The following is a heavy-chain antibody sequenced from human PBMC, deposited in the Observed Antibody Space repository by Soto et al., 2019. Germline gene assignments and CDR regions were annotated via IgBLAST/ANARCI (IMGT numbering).Heavy chain of an antibody. Sequence: QVQLVESGGGVVQPGRSLRLSCAASGFTFSSHAMHWVRQAPGEGLEWVAVISYDESKKYYGDSVKGRFTISRDNSKNTLYLQMSSLRAEDTAVYYCAKDATHYYANVYDIWGQGTMVTVSS. D-gene: IGHD3-10*01. CDR3: AKDATHYYANVYDI. CDR1: GFTFSSHA. V-gene: IGHV3-30*18. J-gene: IGHJ3*02. CDR2: ISYDESKK.